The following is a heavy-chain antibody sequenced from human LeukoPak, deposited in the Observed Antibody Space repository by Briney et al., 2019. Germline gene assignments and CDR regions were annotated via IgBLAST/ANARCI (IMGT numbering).Heavy chain of an antibody. CDR2: INYSGTT. D-gene: IGHD2-2*01. J-gene: IGHJ4*02. V-gene: IGHV4-34*01. Sequence: SETLSLTCAVYGGSFSGYYWSWIRQPPGKGPEWIGNINYSGTTYYNPSLRSRVTISVDTSNNHFTLKLRSVTAADTAVYYCARLSQFASSFYFEYWGQGILVPVSS. CDR1: GGSFSGYY. CDR3: ARLSQFASSFYFEY.